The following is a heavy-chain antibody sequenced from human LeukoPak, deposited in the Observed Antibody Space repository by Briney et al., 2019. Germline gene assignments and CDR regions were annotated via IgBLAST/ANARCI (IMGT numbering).Heavy chain of an antibody. Sequence: PSETLSLTCTVSGGSISSYYWSWIRQPPGKGLEWIGYIYYSGSTNYNPSLKSRVTISVDTSKNQFSLKLSSVTAADTAVYYCARVNPNGLPLDYWGRGTLVTVSS. CDR3: ARVNPNGLPLDY. J-gene: IGHJ4*02. CDR1: GGSISSYY. D-gene: IGHD1-14*01. CDR2: IYYSGST. V-gene: IGHV4-59*01.